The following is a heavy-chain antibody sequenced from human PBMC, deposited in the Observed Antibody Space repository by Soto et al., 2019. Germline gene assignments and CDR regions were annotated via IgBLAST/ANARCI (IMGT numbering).Heavy chain of an antibody. CDR3: ARVGGTGTGWFDP. Sequence: GGSLRLSCAASGFTFSSYEMNWVRQAPGKGLEWVSYISSSGSTIYYADSVKGRFTISSDNAKNSLYLQMNSLRAEDTAVYYCARVGGTGTGWFDPWGQGTLVTVSS. CDR2: ISSSGSTI. CDR1: GFTFSSYE. V-gene: IGHV3-48*03. D-gene: IGHD1-7*01. J-gene: IGHJ5*02.